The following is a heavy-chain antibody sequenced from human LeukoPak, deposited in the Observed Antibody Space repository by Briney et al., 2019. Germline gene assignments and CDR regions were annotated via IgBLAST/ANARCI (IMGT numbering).Heavy chain of an antibody. D-gene: IGHD2-15*01. CDR2: INHSGST. Sequence: SETLSLTCAVYGGSFSGYYWSWFRQPPGKGLEWIGEINHSGSTNYNPSLQSRVTISVDTSKNQFSLKLSSVTAADTAVYYCAREGPLSCSGGSCYARWGQGTLVTVSS. CDR3: AREGPLSCSGGSCYAR. J-gene: IGHJ4*02. CDR1: GGSFSGYY. V-gene: IGHV4-34*01.